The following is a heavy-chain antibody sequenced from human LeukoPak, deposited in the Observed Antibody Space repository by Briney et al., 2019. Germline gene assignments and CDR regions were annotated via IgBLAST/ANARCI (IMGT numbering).Heavy chain of an antibody. V-gene: IGHV4-39*01. D-gene: IGHD2-2*01. CDR3: ARLSCSSTSCFHTFDI. Sequence: PSETLSLTCTVSGGSISSSSYYWGGIRQPPGKGLEWIGSVYYSGSTYYNPSLKSRVTISVDTSKNQFSLKLSSVTAADTAVYYCARLSCSSTSCFHTFDIWGQGTTVTVSS. J-gene: IGHJ3*02. CDR2: VYYSGST. CDR1: GGSISSSSYY.